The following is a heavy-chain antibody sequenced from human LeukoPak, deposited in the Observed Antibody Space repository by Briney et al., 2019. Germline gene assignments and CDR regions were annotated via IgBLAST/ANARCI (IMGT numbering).Heavy chain of an antibody. Sequence: PSETLSLTCAVSGYSISSGYYWGWIRQPPGKGLEWIGSIYHSGSTYYNPSLKSRGTISVDTSKNQFSLKLSSVTAADTAVYYCARSGPEWYYGSGYAFDIWGQGTMVTVSS. CDR2: IYHSGST. V-gene: IGHV4-38-2*01. J-gene: IGHJ3*02. D-gene: IGHD3-10*01. CDR3: ARSGPEWYYGSGYAFDI. CDR1: GYSISSGYY.